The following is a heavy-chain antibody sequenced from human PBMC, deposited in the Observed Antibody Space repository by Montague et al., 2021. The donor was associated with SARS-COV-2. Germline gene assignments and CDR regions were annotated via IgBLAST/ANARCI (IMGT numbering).Heavy chain of an antibody. Sequence: SETQSLTCTVSGGSISSYYWSWIRQPPGKGLEWIGYIYYSGSTNYNPSLKSRVTISVDTSKNQFSLKLSSVTAADTAVYYCARASVARKVLDYWGQGTLATVSS. CDR2: IYYSGST. CDR3: ARASVARKVLDY. V-gene: IGHV4-59*01. J-gene: IGHJ4*02. CDR1: GGSISSYY. D-gene: IGHD6-19*01.